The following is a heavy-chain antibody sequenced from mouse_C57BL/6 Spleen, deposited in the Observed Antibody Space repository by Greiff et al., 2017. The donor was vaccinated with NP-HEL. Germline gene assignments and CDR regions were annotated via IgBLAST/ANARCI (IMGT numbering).Heavy chain of an antibody. CDR1: GYTFTTYP. CDR2: FHPYNDDT. D-gene: IGHD1-1*01. CDR3: ARDHYYGSSPYWYFDV. J-gene: IGHJ1*03. V-gene: IGHV1-47*01. Sequence: QVQLKQSGAELVKPGASVKMSCKASGYTFTTYPIEWMKQNHGKSLEWIGNFHPYNDDTKYNEKFKGKATLTVEKSSSTVYLELSRLTSDDSAVYYCARDHYYGSSPYWYFDVWGTGTTVTVSS.